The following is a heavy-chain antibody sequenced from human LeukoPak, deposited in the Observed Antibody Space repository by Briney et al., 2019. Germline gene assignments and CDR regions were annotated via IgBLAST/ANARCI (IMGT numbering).Heavy chain of an antibody. J-gene: IGHJ6*02. Sequence: PSETLSLTCAVYGGSFSGYYWSWIRQPPGKGLEWIGEINHSGSTNYNPSLKSRVTISVDTSKNQFSLKLSSVTAADTAVYYCARVPYDFWSGYLNGMDVWGQGTTVTVSS. CDR2: INHSGST. D-gene: IGHD3-3*01. V-gene: IGHV4-34*01. CDR1: GGSFSGYY. CDR3: ARVPYDFWSGYLNGMDV.